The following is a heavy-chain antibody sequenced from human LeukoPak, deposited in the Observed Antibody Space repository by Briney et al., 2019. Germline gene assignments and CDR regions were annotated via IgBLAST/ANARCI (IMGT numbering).Heavy chain of an antibody. Sequence: SETLSLTCTVSGGSISSHYWSWIRQHPGKGLEWIGCSQYSGNAHYNPYLRSRVTISVDTSENQFSLKLSSVTAADTAVYYCARDHPTGAGGFDIWGQGTMVTVSS. J-gene: IGHJ3*02. CDR1: GGSISSHY. D-gene: IGHD4-23*01. V-gene: IGHV4-59*06. CDR3: ARDHPTGAGGFDI. CDR2: SQYSGNA.